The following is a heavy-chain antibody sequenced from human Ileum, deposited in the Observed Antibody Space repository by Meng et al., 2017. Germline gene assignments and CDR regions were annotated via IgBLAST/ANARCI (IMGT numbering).Heavy chain of an antibody. CDR1: GTW. J-gene: IGHJ4*02. Sequence: QVELHESVPRLGKPSGTLSLTCAVSGTWWSWVRQPPGKGLEWIGEIFQSGRTNYNPSLKSRVTISIDKSKSQISLQLSAVTAADTAVYSCATSNDRDVYYLGYWGQGTLVTVSS. CDR3: ATSNDRDVYYLGY. CDR2: IFQSGRT. D-gene: IGHD3-22*01. V-gene: IGHV4-4*02.